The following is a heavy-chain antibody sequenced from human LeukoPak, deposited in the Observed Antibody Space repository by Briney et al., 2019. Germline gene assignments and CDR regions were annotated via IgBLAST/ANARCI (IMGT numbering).Heavy chain of an antibody. Sequence: GRSLRLSYAASGFTFSSYAMSWVRQPPGKGLEWVSAISGSGGSTYYADAVKGRFTISRDNSKNTLYLQMNSLRAEDTAVYYCAKDPPRWGTMIVVVTPDWGQGTLVTVSS. J-gene: IGHJ4*02. D-gene: IGHD3-22*01. CDR1: GFTFSSYA. CDR3: AKDPPRWGTMIVVVTPD. CDR2: ISGSGGST. V-gene: IGHV3-23*01.